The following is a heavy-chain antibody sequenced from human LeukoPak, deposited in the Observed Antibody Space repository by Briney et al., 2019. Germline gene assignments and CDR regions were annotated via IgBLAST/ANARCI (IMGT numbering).Heavy chain of an antibody. J-gene: IGHJ4*02. CDR2: IYYSGST. CDR1: GGSISSYY. V-gene: IGHV4-59*08. Sequence: KTSETLSLTCTVSGGSISSYYWSWIRQPPGKGLDWIGYIYYSGSTNYNPSLKSRVTISVDTSKNQFSLKLSSVTAADTAVYYCARSPRDPRGYFDYWGQGTLVTVSS. CDR3: ARSPRDPRGYFDY. D-gene: IGHD5-12*01.